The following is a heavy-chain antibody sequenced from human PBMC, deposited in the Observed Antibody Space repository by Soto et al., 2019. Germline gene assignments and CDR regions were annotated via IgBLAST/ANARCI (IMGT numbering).Heavy chain of an antibody. Sequence: QVPLVQSGAEVKKPGSSVKVSCRASGGISTSHSISWIRQAPGQGLQWMGGIIPLFGRGNHAQQFQDRLTITADKSTSTVYMELSSLRLTDTAVYYCASDMDYYHYYGMDVWGQGTTVTVSS. CDR3: ASDMDYYHYYGMDV. CDR2: IIPLFGRG. CDR1: GGISTSHS. J-gene: IGHJ6*02. D-gene: IGHD3-10*01. V-gene: IGHV1-69*06.